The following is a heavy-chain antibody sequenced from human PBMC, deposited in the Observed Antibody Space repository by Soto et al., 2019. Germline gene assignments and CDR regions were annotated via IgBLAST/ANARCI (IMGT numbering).Heavy chain of an antibody. Sequence: QVQLVQSGVEVKKPGASMKVSCKASGYTFTSYGFSWVRQAPGQGLEWMGWINPYNGNTNYAQNLQGRVTMTTDTSTSTAYMELRSLTSDDTAVYYCARGGASTGGMDVCGQGTTVTVSS. CDR3: ARGGASTGGMDV. V-gene: IGHV1-18*01. CDR2: INPYNGNT. CDR1: GYTFTSYG. J-gene: IGHJ6*02. D-gene: IGHD1-26*01.